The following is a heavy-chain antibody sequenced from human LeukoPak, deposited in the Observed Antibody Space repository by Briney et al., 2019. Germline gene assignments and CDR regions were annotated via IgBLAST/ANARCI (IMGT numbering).Heavy chain of an antibody. CDR1: GGSISSSSYS. J-gene: IGHJ5*02. Sequence: SETLSLTCTVSGGSISSSSYSWGWIRQPPGKGLEWIGNIYYTGSTYYNPSLKSRVTISVDTSKNQFSLKLSSVTAADTAVYYCARDLYGDWFDPWGQGTLVTVSS. V-gene: IGHV4-39*07. CDR3: ARDLYGDWFDP. CDR2: IYYTGST. D-gene: IGHD4-17*01.